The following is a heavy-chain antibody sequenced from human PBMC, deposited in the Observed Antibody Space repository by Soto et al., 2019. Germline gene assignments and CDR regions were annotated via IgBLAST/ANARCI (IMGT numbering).Heavy chain of an antibody. J-gene: IGHJ6*02. CDR1: GYTFTSYA. Sequence: ASVKVSCKASGYTFTSYAMHWVRQAPGQRLEWMGWINAGNGNTKYSQKFQGRVTITRDTSASTAYMELSSLRSEDTAVYYCAREVRMEWFSGFPDPFYYYYGMDVWGQGTTVTVSS. V-gene: IGHV1-3*01. D-gene: IGHD3-3*01. CDR2: INAGNGNT. CDR3: AREVRMEWFSGFPDPFYYYYGMDV.